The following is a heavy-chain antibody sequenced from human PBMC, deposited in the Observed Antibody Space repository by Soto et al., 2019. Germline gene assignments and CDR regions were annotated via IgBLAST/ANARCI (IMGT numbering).Heavy chain of an antibody. D-gene: IGHD3-3*01. V-gene: IGHV3-21*01. CDR1: GFTFSSYS. Sequence: GGSLRLSCAASGFTFSSYSMNWVRQAPGKGLEWVSSISSSSSYIYYADSVKGRFTISRDNAKNSLYLQMNSLRAEDTAVYYCARENDFWSGYLRPVYYYYGMDVWGQGTTVTVSS. CDR3: ARENDFWSGYLRPVYYYYGMDV. CDR2: ISSSSSYI. J-gene: IGHJ6*02.